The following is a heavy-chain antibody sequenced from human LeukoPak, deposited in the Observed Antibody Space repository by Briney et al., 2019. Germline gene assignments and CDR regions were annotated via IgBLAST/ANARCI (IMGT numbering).Heavy chain of an antibody. D-gene: IGHD3-22*01. CDR1: GGSFSGYY. CDR2: INHSGST. J-gene: IGHJ4*02. V-gene: IGHV4-34*01. CDR3: AGSYDSSGYYPDY. Sequence: SETLSLTCAVYGGSFSGYYWSWIRQPPGKGLEWIGEINHSGSTNYNPSLKSRVTISVDTSKNQFSLKLSSVTAADTAVYYCAGSYDSSGYYPDYWGQGTLVTVSS.